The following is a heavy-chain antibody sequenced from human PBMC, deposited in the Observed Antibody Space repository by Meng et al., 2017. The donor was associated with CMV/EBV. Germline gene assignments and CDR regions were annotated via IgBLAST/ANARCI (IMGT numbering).Heavy chain of an antibody. Sequence: GESLKISCAASGFTFSDYYMNWVRQAPGKGLEWVSSISSSSSYIYYADSVKGRFTISRDNAKNSLYLQMNSLRAEDTAVYYCARAAGSLLRYYFDYWGQGTLVTVSS. CDR1: GFTFSDYY. CDR2: ISSSSSYI. V-gene: IGHV3-21*01. D-gene: IGHD3-10*01. CDR3: ARAAGSLLRYYFDY. J-gene: IGHJ4*02.